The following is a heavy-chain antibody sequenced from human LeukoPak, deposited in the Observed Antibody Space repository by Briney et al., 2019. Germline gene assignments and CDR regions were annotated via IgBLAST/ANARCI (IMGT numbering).Heavy chain of an antibody. CDR1: GLTVSSNS. V-gene: IGHV3-53*01. Sequence: AGGSLRLSCTVSGLTVSSNSKSWVRQAPAQGLDWVSFINSDNTHYSDSVKGRFTISRDNSKNTLYLQMNSLRAEDTAVYYCARRAGAYSHPYDYWGQGTLVTVSS. CDR2: INSDNT. CDR3: ARRAGAYSHPYDY. J-gene: IGHJ4*02. D-gene: IGHD4/OR15-4a*01.